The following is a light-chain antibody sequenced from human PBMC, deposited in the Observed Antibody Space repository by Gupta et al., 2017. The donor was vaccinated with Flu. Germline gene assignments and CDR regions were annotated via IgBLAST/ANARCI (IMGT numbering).Light chain of an antibody. CDR1: QDIRTE. CDR3: RQSNYYFLT. CDR2: DAS. V-gene: IGKV1-17*01. J-gene: IGKJ1*01. Sequence: DIQMTQSPSSLSASVGDRVTITCRASQDIRTELDWYQQKPGKAPKRLIYDASTLQSGVPSSFGGSGSGTEFTLTISSLQPEDFATYYCRQSNYYFLTFGQGTKVEIK.